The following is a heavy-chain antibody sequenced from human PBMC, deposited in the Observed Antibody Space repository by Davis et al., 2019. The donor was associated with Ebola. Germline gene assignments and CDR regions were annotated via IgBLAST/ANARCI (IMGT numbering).Heavy chain of an antibody. D-gene: IGHD3-22*01. V-gene: IGHV3-64*01. CDR2: ISSNGLRT. Sequence: GESLKISCAASGFTFSSFVLHWVRQAPGKGLDYVSTISSNGLRTYYANSVKGRFIISRDNAKNTLHLQINSLRAEDTAVYYCARGKSQTFFDSSDYPEIGYWGQRTLVTVSS. CDR3: ARGKSQTFFDSSDYPEIGY. J-gene: IGHJ4*02. CDR1: GFTFSSFV.